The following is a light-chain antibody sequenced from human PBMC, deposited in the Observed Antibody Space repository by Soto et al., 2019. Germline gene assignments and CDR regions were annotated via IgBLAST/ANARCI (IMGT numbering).Light chain of an antibody. CDR3: QQYGSSPGLFT. CDR1: QSVSSS. Sequence: EIVMTQSPDTLSVSPGERATLSCRASQSVSSSLAWYQQKPGQAPRLLIYGASTRATGIPARFSGSGSGTEFTLTISSLQSEDFAVYYCQQYGSSPGLFTFGPGTKVDIK. J-gene: IGKJ3*01. CDR2: GAS. V-gene: IGKV3-15*01.